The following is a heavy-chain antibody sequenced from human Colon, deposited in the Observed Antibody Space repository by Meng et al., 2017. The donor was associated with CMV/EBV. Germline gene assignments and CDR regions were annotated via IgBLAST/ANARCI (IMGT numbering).Heavy chain of an antibody. V-gene: IGHV3-23*01. CDR2: ISDSGDRT. Sequence: GGSLRLSCAVSDFTFRNYAMTWVRRAPGRGLEAVSSISDSGDRTYYEDSVRGRFTISRDNSKDTLYLQMNSLRAEDTAIYYCARIFGHAAGHYFHALDVWGQGTTVTVSS. J-gene: IGHJ6*02. D-gene: IGHD3-3*01. CDR1: DFTFRNYA. CDR3: ARIFGHAAGHYFHALDV.